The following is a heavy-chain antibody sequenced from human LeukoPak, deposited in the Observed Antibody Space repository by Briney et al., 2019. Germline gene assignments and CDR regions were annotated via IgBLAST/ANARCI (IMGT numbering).Heavy chain of an antibody. CDR1: GYTFTSYD. Sequence: VASVKVSCKASGYTFTSYDINWVRQATGQGLEWMGWMNPNSGNTGYAQKFQGRVTMTRNTSISTAYMELSSLRSEDTAVYYCARSQPYYDFRSGYYTPYYYYYMDVWGKGTTVTVSS. CDR2: MNPNSGNT. J-gene: IGHJ6*03. D-gene: IGHD3-3*01. V-gene: IGHV1-8*01. CDR3: ARSQPYYDFRSGYYTPYYYYYMDV.